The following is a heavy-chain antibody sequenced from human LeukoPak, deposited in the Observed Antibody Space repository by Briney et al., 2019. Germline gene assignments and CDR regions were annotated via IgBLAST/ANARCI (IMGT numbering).Heavy chain of an antibody. CDR1: GGSISSYY. CDR3: AGHHPRNTVDF. J-gene: IGHJ4*02. V-gene: IGHV4-59*08. CDR2: ISGIGSI. Sequence: NTSETLSLTCTVSGGSISSYYWSWIRQPPGKGLEWIAYISGIGSINYNPSLKSRVTISLETSKNQFSLKLSSVTAADTAVYYCAGHHPRNTVDFWGQGTLVTVSS. D-gene: IGHD2/OR15-2a*01.